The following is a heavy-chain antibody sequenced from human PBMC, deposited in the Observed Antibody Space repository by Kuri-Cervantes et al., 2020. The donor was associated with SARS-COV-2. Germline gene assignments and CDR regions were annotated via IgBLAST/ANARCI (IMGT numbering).Heavy chain of an antibody. V-gene: IGHV1-3*01. CDR2: INAGNGNT. Sequence: ASVKVSCKASGYTFTSYAMHWVRQAPGQRLEWMGWINAGNGNTKYSQKFQGRVTITRDTSASTAYMELSSLRSEDTAVYYCASHYGGFFGDMDYYYYGMDVWGQGTTVTVSS. CDR3: ASHYGGFFGDMDYYYYGMDV. D-gene: IGHD3-10*01. J-gene: IGHJ6*02. CDR1: GYTFTSYA.